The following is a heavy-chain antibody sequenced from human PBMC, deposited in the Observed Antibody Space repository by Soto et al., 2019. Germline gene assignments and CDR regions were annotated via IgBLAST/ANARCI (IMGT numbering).Heavy chain of an antibody. J-gene: IGHJ3*01. CDR3: ATPVSSGYQAFEV. D-gene: IGHD3-22*01. CDR1: GGSIISSSYY. Sequence: SETLSLTCTVSGGSIISSSYYWGWIRQPPGKGLEWIGSIYSSGSTYYNPSLKSRVTISVDTSKNQFSLKLSSVTAADTAVHYCATPVSSGYQAFEVWGQGAMVTVSS. CDR2: IYSSGST. V-gene: IGHV4-39*01.